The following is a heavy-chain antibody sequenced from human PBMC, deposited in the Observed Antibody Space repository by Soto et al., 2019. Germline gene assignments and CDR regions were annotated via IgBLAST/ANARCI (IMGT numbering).Heavy chain of an antibody. CDR3: ARGRTVRNYADDSSDYFYFFDY. V-gene: IGHV4-59*07. Sequence: DTLSLTCTVSGYSISTFYWGWMRQSPGKELEWIGYVYYTGSTNYNPSLKSRVTISVDRSKNQFSLKLTSANAADTAVYYCARGRTVRNYADDSSDYFYFFDYWRQGTQFTVSS. J-gene: IGHJ4*02. CDR2: VYYTGST. CDR1: GYSISTFY. D-gene: IGHD3-22*01.